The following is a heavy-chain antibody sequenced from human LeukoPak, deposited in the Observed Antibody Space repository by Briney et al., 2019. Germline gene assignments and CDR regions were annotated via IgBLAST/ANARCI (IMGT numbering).Heavy chain of an antibody. Sequence: GGSLRLSCAASGFPFSTYTMNWVRQAPGKGLEWVSSISSSSSYIYYADSVKGRFTISRDNAQNSLYLQMNSLRAEDTAVYYCARDRRHSHSGFDYWGQGTLVTVSS. J-gene: IGHJ4*02. D-gene: IGHD5-18*01. CDR3: ARDRRHSHSGFDY. CDR2: ISSSSSYI. V-gene: IGHV3-21*01. CDR1: GFPFSTYT.